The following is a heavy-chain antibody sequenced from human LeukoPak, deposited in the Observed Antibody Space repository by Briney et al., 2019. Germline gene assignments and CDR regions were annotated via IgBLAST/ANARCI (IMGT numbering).Heavy chain of an antibody. D-gene: IGHD3-22*01. CDR1: GYTFTGYY. CDR3: ARDRGDGGYYDSSGYYSTPNFDY. Sequence: ASVKVSCKASGYTFTGYYMHWVRQAPGQGLEWMGWINPNSGGTNYAQKFQGRVTMTRDTSISTAYMELRSLRSDDTAVYYCARDRGDGGYYDSSGYYSTPNFDYWGQGTLVTVSS. CDR2: INPNSGGT. J-gene: IGHJ4*02. V-gene: IGHV1-2*02.